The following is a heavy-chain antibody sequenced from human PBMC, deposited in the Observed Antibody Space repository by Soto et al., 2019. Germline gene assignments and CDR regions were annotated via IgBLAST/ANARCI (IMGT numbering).Heavy chain of an antibody. CDR2: ISAYNGNT. V-gene: IGHV1-18*01. Sequence: QVQLVQSGAEVKKPGASVKVSCKASGYTFTSYGISWVRQAPGQGLEWMGWISAYNGNTNYAQKLQGRVTMTTDTSARTAYMELRSLRSDDTAVYYCAGDERGLPTGLGDAFDIWGQGTMVTVSS. CDR1: GYTFTSYG. CDR3: AGDERGLPTGLGDAFDI. D-gene: IGHD1-1*01. J-gene: IGHJ3*02.